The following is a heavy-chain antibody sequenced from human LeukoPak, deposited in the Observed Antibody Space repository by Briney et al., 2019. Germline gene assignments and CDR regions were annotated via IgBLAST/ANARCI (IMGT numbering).Heavy chain of an antibody. D-gene: IGHD4-11*01. CDR1: GYTFTGYY. J-gene: IGHJ4*02. V-gene: IGHV1-2*02. CDR3: ARGPTRHYSNVGY. Sequence: ASVKVSCMASGYTFTGYYMHWVRQAPGQGLEWMGWINPNSGGTNYAQKFQGRVTMTRDTSISTAYMELSRLRSDDTAVYYCARGPTRHYSNVGYWGQGTLVTVSS. CDR2: INPNSGGT.